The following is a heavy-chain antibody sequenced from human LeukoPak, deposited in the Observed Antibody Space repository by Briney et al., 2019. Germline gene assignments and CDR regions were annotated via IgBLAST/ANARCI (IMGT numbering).Heavy chain of an antibody. CDR3: ARDQQGATTSVRGLNDY. CDR2: ISSTSNTI. CDR1: GFTFSDYS. Sequence: PGGSLRLSCAASGFTFSDYSINWVRQAPGEGLEWVAYISSTSNTILYADSVKGRFSISRDNAKKSVCLQMDSLRAEGTAVYYCARDQQGATTSVRGLNDYWGQGTLVTVSS. V-gene: IGHV3-48*04. J-gene: IGHJ4*02. D-gene: IGHD3-10*02.